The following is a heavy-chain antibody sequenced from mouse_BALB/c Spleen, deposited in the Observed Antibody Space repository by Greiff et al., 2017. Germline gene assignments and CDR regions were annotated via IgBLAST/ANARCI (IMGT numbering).Heavy chain of an antibody. J-gene: IGHJ3*01. V-gene: IGHV5-6-4*01. CDR3: TRDGNYELAY. Sequence: EVQGVESGGGLVKPGGSLKLSCAASGFTFSSYTMSWVRQTPEKRLEWVATISSGGSYTYYPDSVKGRFTISRDNAKNTLYLQMSSLKSEDTAMYYCTRDGNYELAYWGQGTLVTVSA. D-gene: IGHD2-1*01. CDR1: GFTFSSYT. CDR2: ISSGGSYT.